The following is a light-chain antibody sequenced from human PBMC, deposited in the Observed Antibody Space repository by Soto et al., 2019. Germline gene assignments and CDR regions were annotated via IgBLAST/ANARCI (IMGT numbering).Light chain of an antibody. Sequence: EIVFTQSPATLSLSPVERATLSCRASQSVSSYLAWYQQKPGQAPRLLIYDASNRATGIPARFSGSGSGTDFTLTISSLEPEDFAVYYCQQRSNWPPLTFGGGTKVDIK. CDR2: DAS. CDR1: QSVSSY. CDR3: QQRSNWPPLT. V-gene: IGKV3-11*01. J-gene: IGKJ4*01.